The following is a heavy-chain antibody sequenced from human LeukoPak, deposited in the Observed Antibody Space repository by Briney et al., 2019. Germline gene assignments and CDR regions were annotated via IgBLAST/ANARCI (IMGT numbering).Heavy chain of an antibody. CDR1: GLTVSSNY. V-gene: IGHV3-53*01. D-gene: IGHD6-19*01. CDR3: ARGHYSSDYLHAFDI. Sequence: GGSLRLSCAASGLTVSSNYMSWVRQAPGKGLEWVSVMYSGGTTYYADSVKGRFTFSRDNPKNTLYLQMNSLRAEDMAVYYCARGHYSSDYLHAFDIWGQGTMVTVSS. J-gene: IGHJ3*02. CDR2: MYSGGTT.